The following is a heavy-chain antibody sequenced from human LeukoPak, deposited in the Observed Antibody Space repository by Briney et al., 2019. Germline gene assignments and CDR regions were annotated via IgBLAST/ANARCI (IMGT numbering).Heavy chain of an antibody. D-gene: IGHD3-22*01. CDR1: GFTVSSNY. V-gene: IGHV3-53*01. J-gene: IGHJ4*02. CDR3: ARSTDNYYDSSGYLWMVG. Sequence: GGSLRLSCAASGFTVSSNYMSWVRQAPGKGLEWVSVIYSGGSTYYADSVKGRFTISRDNSKNTLYLQMNSLRAEDTAVYYCARSTDNYYDSSGYLWMVGWGQGTLVTVSS. CDR2: IYSGGST.